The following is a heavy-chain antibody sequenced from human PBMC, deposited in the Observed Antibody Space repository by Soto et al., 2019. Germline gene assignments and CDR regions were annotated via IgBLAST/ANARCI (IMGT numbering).Heavy chain of an antibody. J-gene: IGHJ4*02. Sequence: LRLSCAASGFTFSDHYMSWIRHAPGKGLELVSYISSSASATYYAESVEGRFTISRDNANNSLYLQMNSLRPEDTAVYYCARRTPITSGPFDYWAQGILVTVSS. V-gene: IGHV3-11*01. CDR1: GFTFSDHY. CDR3: ARRTPITSGPFDY. CDR2: ISSSASAT. D-gene: IGHD2-2*01.